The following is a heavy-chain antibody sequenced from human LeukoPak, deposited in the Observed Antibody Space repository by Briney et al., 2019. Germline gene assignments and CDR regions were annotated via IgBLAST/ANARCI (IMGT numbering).Heavy chain of an antibody. V-gene: IGHV4-59*01. CDR2: IYYSGST. CDR3: ARDDSTYSPNYYGMDV. Sequence: SETLSLTCTVPGGSTSSYYWSWIRQPPGKGLEWIGYIYYSGSTNYNPSLKSRVTISVDTSKNQFSLKLSSVTAADTAVYYCARDDSTYSPNYYGMDVWGQGTTVTVSS. D-gene: IGHD3-22*01. J-gene: IGHJ6*02. CDR1: GGSTSSYY.